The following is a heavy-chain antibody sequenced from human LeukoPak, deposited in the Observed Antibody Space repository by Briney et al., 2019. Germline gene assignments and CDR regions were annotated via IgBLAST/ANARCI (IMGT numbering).Heavy chain of an antibody. D-gene: IGHD3-3*01. Sequence: SETLSPTCTVSGDSVTNYYWSWIRQPAGKGLEWIGRIYTNGSTTYKSSLRSRVTMSVDTSKNQFSLRLSSLTAADTAVYYCARAGYERFLEWATDWGQGTLVTVSS. CDR3: ARAGYERFLEWATD. CDR1: GDSVTNYY. V-gene: IGHV4-4*07. J-gene: IGHJ1*01. CDR2: IYTNGST.